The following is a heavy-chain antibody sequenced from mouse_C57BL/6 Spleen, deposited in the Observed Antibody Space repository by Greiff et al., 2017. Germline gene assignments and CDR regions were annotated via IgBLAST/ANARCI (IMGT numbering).Heavy chain of an antibody. CDR1: GFTFSSYA. V-gene: IGHV5-4*01. Sequence: EVHLVESGGGLVKPGGSLKLSCAASGFTFSSYAMSWVRQTPEKRLEWVATISDGGSYTYYPDNVKGRFTISRDNAKNNLYLQMSHLKSEDTAMYYCARGITTVVARWYFDVWGTGTTVTVSS. J-gene: IGHJ1*03. D-gene: IGHD1-1*01. CDR3: ARGITTVVARWYFDV. CDR2: ISDGGSYT.